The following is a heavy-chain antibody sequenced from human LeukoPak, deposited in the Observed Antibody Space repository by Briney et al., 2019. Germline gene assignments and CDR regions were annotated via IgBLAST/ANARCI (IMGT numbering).Heavy chain of an antibody. V-gene: IGHV1-8*01. CDR3: ARGHGCSGGSCYHFDY. J-gene: IGHJ4*02. CDR2: MNPNSGNT. Sequence: GASVKVSCKASGYTFTSYDINWVRQATGQGLEWMGWMNPNSGNTGYAQKFQGRVTMTRNTSISTAYMELSSLRSEDTAVYYCARGHGCSGGSCYHFDYWGQGTLVTVSS. D-gene: IGHD2-15*01. CDR1: GYTFTSYD.